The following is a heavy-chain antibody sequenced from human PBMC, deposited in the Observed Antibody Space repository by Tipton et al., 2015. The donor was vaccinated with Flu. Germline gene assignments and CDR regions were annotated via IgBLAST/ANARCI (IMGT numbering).Heavy chain of an antibody. V-gene: IGHV3-7*01. CDR2: IKQDGSEK. Sequence: SLRLSCAASGFTFSSYWMSWVRQAPGKGLEWVANIKQDGSEKYYVDSVKGRFTISRDNAKNSLYLQMNSLRAEDTAVYYCARGSREWLLSGYNLFVPWGQGTLVTVSS. J-gene: IGHJ5*02. CDR1: GFTFSSYW. D-gene: IGHD3-3*01. CDR3: ARGSREWLLSGYNLFVP.